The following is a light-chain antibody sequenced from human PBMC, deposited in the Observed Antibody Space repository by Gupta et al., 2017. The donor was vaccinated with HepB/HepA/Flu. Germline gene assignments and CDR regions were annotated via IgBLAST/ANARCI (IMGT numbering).Light chain of an antibody. CDR3: QQYNNYPLT. CDR1: QDINNH. Sequence: DTRLTQSPSSVSASVGDRVIITCRASQDINNHLAWFQQKPGEAPKSLIYAASSLKSGVPSRFSGSASGTEFTLTISSLQPEDFGTYYCQQYNNYPLTFGQGTQVEIK. J-gene: IGKJ1*01. V-gene: IGKV1-16*01. CDR2: AAS.